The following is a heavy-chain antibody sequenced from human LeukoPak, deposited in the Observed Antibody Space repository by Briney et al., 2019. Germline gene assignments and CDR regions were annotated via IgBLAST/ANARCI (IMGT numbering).Heavy chain of an antibody. CDR2: FDSEDGKT. CDR3: VTGSSERDYYDSGTYYLGDS. Sequence: GASVKVSCKVSGAILIELSIHWVRQSPGKGLEWMGGFDSEDGKTKAAQSFLDRVSLTEDTSLATAYMELRSLTSEDTAVYYCVTGSSERDYYDSGTYYLGDSWGQGPWSPSPQ. J-gene: IGHJ4*02. CDR1: GAILIELS. V-gene: IGHV1-24*01. D-gene: IGHD3-10*01.